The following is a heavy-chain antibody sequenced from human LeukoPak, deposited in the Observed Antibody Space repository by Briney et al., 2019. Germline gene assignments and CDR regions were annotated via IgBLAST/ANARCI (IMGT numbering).Heavy chain of an antibody. CDR3: AREPDKRITIFGVVMPDAFDI. CDR1: GFSFSDYY. Sequence: GGSLRLSCAASGFSFSDYYMSWIRQAPGKGLEWVSYISSSSSTIYYADSVKGRFTISRDNAKNSLYLQMNSLRAEDTAVNYCAREPDKRITIFGVVMPDAFDIWGQGTMVTVSS. CDR2: ISSSSSTI. D-gene: IGHD3-3*01. V-gene: IGHV3-11*04. J-gene: IGHJ3*02.